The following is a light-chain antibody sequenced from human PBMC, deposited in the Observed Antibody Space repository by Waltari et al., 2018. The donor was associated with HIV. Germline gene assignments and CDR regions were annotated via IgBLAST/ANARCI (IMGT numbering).Light chain of an antibody. V-gene: IGLV2-11*01. Sequence: QSALTQPRPVSGSPGQSVTISCTGTSSDDGNYDIVSWYHQHPGKAPRLIIFDVTKRPSGVPDRFSGSKSGNTASLTISGLQADDEADYFCSSHAVISTYVFGVGTTVTVL. CDR2: DVT. CDR1: SSDDGNYDI. J-gene: IGLJ1*01. CDR3: SSHAVISTYV.